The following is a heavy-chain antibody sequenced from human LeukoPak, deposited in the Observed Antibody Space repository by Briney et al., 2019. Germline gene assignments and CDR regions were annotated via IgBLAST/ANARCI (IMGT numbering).Heavy chain of an antibody. CDR2: LSGSGITT. V-gene: IGHV3-23*01. D-gene: IGHD6-19*01. J-gene: IGHJ4*01. Sequence: GGSLRLSCAASGFTFSNSAMSWFRQAPGKGLEWVSTLSGSGITTYYADSVKGRFTISRDNSKNTLYLQMNTLRAEDSALYYCAKGIYSSGWSYDYWGHGTLVTVSS. CDR1: GFTFSNSA. CDR3: AKGIYSSGWSYDY.